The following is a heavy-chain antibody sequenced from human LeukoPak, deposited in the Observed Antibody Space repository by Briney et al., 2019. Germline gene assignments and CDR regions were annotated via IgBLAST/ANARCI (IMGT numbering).Heavy chain of an antibody. Sequence: SVKVSCKASGGTFTHYVISWVRQAPGQGLEWMGGIAPISGTQMYAQRFQGRVTITADKSTNTAYLEISSLTSDDTAVYYCARCSPGDSSNFYAVLQYWGQGTQVTVST. D-gene: IGHD3-22*01. CDR1: GGTFTHYV. CDR3: ARCSPGDSSNFYAVLQY. V-gene: IGHV1-69*06. J-gene: IGHJ4*02. CDR2: IAPISGTQ.